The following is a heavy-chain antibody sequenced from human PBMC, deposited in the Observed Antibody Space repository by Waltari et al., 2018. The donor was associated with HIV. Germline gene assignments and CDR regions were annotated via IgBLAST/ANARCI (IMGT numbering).Heavy chain of an antibody. CDR2: IWSDGSNK. CDR1: GLIFSIYG. Sequence: VQLVESGGGVVQPGRSLRLSCEASGLIFSIYGMHWVRQAPGKGLAWVAVIWSDGSNKYYADSVKGRFTISRDNSKNTLYLKMHSLRSEDTAVYYCASAAGPFDNWGQGTLVTVSS. CDR3: ASAAGPFDN. V-gene: IGHV3-33*03. J-gene: IGHJ4*02. D-gene: IGHD6-13*01.